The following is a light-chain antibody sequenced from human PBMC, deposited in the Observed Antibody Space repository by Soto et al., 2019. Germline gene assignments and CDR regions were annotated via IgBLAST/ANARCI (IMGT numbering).Light chain of an antibody. CDR3: QSYDSSLTGPKVL. J-gene: IGLJ2*01. Sequence: QSDLTQPPSVSGAPGQRVTISCTGSSSNIGAGYDVHWYQQFPGTAPKLLIYGNSNRPSGVPARFSGSKSCSSASLAITGLQAEDEADYYCQSYDSSLTGPKVLFGGGTKLTVL. CDR1: SSNIGAGYD. V-gene: IGLV1-40*01. CDR2: GNS.